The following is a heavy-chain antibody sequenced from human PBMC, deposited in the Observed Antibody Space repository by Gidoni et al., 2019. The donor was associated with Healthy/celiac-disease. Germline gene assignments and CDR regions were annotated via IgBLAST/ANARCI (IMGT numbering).Heavy chain of an antibody. CDR1: GFPFSRYG. Sequence: HVQLVESGGGVVQPGRSLRLSCAASGFPFSRYGMHWVRQVPGKGLEWGAVIWYDGSNKYYADSVKGRFTISRDNSKNTLYLQMNSLRAEDTAVYYCAREDGREGARGCFDYWGQGTLVTVSS. CDR2: IWYDGSNK. J-gene: IGHJ4*02. CDR3: AREDGREGARGCFDY. D-gene: IGHD1-26*01. V-gene: IGHV3-33*01.